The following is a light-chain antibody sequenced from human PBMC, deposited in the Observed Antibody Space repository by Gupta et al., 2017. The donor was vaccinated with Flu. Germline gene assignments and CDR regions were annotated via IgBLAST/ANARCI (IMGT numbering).Light chain of an antibody. CDR1: SSDVGRSNY. Sequence: QSALTQPASVSGSPGQSITISCTGTSSDVGRSNYVSWYQQHPGKAPKLIIYDVSYRPSGVSSRFSGSKSGNTASLTISGLEAEEETDYYCSSYTSTNTFYVFGTGTKVTVL. CDR2: DVS. CDR3: SSYTSTNTFYV. J-gene: IGLJ1*01. V-gene: IGLV2-14*01.